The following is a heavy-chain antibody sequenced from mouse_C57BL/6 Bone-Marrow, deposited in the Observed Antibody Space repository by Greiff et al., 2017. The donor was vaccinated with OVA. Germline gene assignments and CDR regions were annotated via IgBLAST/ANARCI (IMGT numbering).Heavy chain of an antibody. D-gene: IGHD2-12*01. J-gene: IGHJ2*01. CDR3: SRSSRPLLDY. V-gene: IGHV1-52*01. Sequence: VQLQQPGAELVRPGSSVKLSCKASGYTFTSYWMHWVKQRPIQGLEWIGNIDPSDSETHYNQKFKDKATLTVDKSSSTAYMQLGSLTSEDSAVYYLSRSSRPLLDYWGQGTTLTVSS. CDR1: GYTFTSYW. CDR2: IDPSDSET.